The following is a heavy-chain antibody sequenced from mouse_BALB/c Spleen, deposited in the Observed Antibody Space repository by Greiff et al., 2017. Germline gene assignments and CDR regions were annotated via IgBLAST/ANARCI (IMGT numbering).Heavy chain of an antibody. CDR3: ARSGLRRGYAMDY. D-gene: IGHD2-4*01. Sequence: VQLQQSGAELMKPGASVKISCKATGYTFSSYWIEWVKQRPGHGLEWIGEILPGRGSTHYNEKFKGKATFTADTSSNTAYMQLSSLTSEDSAVYYCARSGLRRGYAMDYWGQGTSVTVSS. CDR1: GYTFSSYW. CDR2: ILPGRGST. J-gene: IGHJ4*01. V-gene: IGHV1-9*01.